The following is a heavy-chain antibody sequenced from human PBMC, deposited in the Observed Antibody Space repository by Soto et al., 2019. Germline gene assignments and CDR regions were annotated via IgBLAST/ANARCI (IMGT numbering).Heavy chain of an antibody. CDR1: GYTFTSYY. CDR3: ARDHDGYFDY. D-gene: IGHD3-3*01. Sequence: ASVKVSCKASGYTFTSYYMHWVQQAPGQGLEWMGIINPSGGSTSYAQKFQGRVTMTRDTSTSTVYMELSSLRAGDTAVYYCARDHDGYFDYWGQGTLVTVSS. V-gene: IGHV1-46*01. CDR2: INPSGGST. J-gene: IGHJ4*02.